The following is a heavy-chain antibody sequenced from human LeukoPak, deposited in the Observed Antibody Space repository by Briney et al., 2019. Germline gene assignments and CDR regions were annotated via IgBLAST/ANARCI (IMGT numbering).Heavy chain of an antibody. D-gene: IGHD6-6*01. CDR3: ASLGLEYSSSSRGY. V-gene: IGHV3-53*04. CDR2: IYSGGST. CDR1: GFTFSSYA. Sequence: GGSLRLSCAASGFTFSSYAMSWVRQAPGKGLEWVSVIYSGGSTYYADSVKGRFTISRHNSKNTLYLQMNSLRAEDTAVYYCASLGLEYSSSSRGYWGQGTLVTVSS. J-gene: IGHJ4*02.